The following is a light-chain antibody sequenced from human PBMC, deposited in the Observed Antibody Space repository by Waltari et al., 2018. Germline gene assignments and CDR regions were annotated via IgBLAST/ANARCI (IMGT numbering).Light chain of an antibody. CDR1: QGIGIH. CDR2: AAS. V-gene: IGKV1-27*01. CDR3: QKYNDVPQP. Sequence: DVQMTQSPSSLSASVGDRVIITCRASQGIGIHLAWYQQKPGKVPKALIYAASTLHSGVPSRFSGSGSGTDFTLTISSLQPEDFATYYCQKYNDVPQPFGGGPGWRSN. J-gene: IGKJ4*01.